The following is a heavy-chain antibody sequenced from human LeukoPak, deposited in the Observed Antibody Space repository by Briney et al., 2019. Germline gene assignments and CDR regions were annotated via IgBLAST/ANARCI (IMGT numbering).Heavy chain of an antibody. V-gene: IGHV1-69*13. D-gene: IGHD2-15*01. CDR3: AMGIGYCSGGSCYYNWFDP. Sequence: SVKVSCKASGGTFSSYAISWVRQAPGQGLEWVGGIIPIFGTANYAQKFQGRVTITADESTSTAYMERSSLRSEDTAVYYCAMGIGYCSGGSCYYNWFDPWGQGTLVTVSS. CDR1: GGTFSSYA. J-gene: IGHJ5*02. CDR2: IIPIFGTA.